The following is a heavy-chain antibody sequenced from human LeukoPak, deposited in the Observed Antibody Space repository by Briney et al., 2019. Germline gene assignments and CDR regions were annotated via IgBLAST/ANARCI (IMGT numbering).Heavy chain of an antibody. CDR3: VRDVGITVADSFDP. Sequence: GASVKVSCKASGYSSTNYGISWVPQAPGQVLEWMGWIDIYRGNTNYAQKFQGRVTITTDTSTSTVYMEVRGLRSDDTAMYYCVRDVGITVADSFDPWGQGTLVTVSS. CDR1: GYSSTNYG. CDR2: IDIYRGNT. J-gene: IGHJ5*02. D-gene: IGHD6-13*01. V-gene: IGHV1-18*01.